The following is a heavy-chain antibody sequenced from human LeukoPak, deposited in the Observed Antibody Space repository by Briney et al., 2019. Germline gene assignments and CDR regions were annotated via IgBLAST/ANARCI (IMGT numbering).Heavy chain of an antibody. CDR1: GFTFSSYA. CDR3: AKDQQVLRYFDWSMGDYFDY. D-gene: IGHD3-9*01. Sequence: GASLRLSCAASGFTFSSYAMSWVRQAPGKGLEWVSAISGSGGSTYYADSVKGRFTISRDNSKNTLYLQMNSLTAEDTAVYYCAKDQQVLRYFDWSMGDYFDYWGQGTLVTVSS. V-gene: IGHV3-23*01. CDR2: ISGSGGST. J-gene: IGHJ4*02.